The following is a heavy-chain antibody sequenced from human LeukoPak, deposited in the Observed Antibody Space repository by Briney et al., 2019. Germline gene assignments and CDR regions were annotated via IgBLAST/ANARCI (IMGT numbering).Heavy chain of an antibody. CDR2: ISAYNGNT. CDR3: ARDEYYYGSGRPEDY. D-gene: IGHD3-10*01. J-gene: IGHJ4*02. CDR1: GYTFTSYG. Sequence: ASVKVSCKASGYTFTSYGISWVRQAPGQGLEWMGWISAYNGNTNYAQKLQGRVTMTTDTSTSTAYMELRSLRSDDTAVYYCARDEYYYGSGRPEDYWGQGTLVTVSS. V-gene: IGHV1-18*01.